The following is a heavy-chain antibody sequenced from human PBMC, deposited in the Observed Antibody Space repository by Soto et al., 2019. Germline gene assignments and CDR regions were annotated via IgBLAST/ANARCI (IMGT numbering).Heavy chain of an antibody. V-gene: IGHV3-30-3*01. CDR3: ARTPHGDYPYYFDY. J-gene: IGHJ4*02. Sequence: QVQLVESGGGVVQPGRSLRLSCAASGFTFSSYAMHWVRQAPGKGLEWVAVISYDGSNKYYADSVKGRFTISRDNSKNTLYLQMNSLRAEDTAVYYCARTPHGDYPYYFDYWGQGTLVTVSS. CDR1: GFTFSSYA. D-gene: IGHD4-17*01. CDR2: ISYDGSNK.